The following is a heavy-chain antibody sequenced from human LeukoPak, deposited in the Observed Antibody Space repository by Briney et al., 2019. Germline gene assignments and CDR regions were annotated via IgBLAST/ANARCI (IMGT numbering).Heavy chain of an antibody. D-gene: IGHD1-26*01. CDR1: GYTVTSYG. J-gene: IGHJ6*03. CDR3: ARDRVVGATKSYYYYMDV. V-gene: IGHV1-18*01. Sequence: ASVKVSCKASGYTVTSYGISWVRQAPGQGLEWMGWISAYNGNTNYAQKLQGRVTMTTDTSTSTAYMELRSLRSDDTAVYYCARDRVVGATKSYYYYMDVWGKGTTVTVSS. CDR2: ISAYNGNT.